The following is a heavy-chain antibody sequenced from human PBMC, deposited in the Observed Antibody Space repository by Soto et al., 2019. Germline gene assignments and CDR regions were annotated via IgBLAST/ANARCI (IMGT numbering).Heavy chain of an antibody. CDR2: ISGYNGNT. J-gene: IGHJ5*02. Sequence: ASVKVSCKASGYTFISYGISWVRQAPGQGLEWMGWISGYNGNTNYAQKLQGRVTMTTDTSTTTAYMEVRSLRSDDTAVYYCARIDIVVVPTAMPDNWFDPWGQGTLVTVSS. CDR1: GYTFISYG. V-gene: IGHV1-18*01. CDR3: ARIDIVVVPTAMPDNWFDP. D-gene: IGHD2-2*01.